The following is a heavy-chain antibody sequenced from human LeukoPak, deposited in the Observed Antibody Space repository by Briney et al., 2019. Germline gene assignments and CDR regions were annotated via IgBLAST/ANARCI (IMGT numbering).Heavy chain of an antibody. CDR3: ARDVGVTETSFDY. V-gene: IGHV3-7*01. Sequence: GGSLRLSCAASGFTVSSNYMSWVRQAPGKGLEWVANVKQDGSEKYYVDSVKGRFTISRDNAKNSLYLQMNSLRAEDTAVYYCARDVGVTETSFDYWGQGTLVTVSS. CDR1: GFTVSSNY. D-gene: IGHD1-14*01. J-gene: IGHJ4*02. CDR2: VKQDGSEK.